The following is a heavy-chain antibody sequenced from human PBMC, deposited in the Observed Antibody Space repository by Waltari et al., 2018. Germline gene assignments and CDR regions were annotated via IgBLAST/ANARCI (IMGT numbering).Heavy chain of an antibody. CDR1: GFPFRSFS. J-gene: IGHJ4*02. Sequence: EVQLVESGGGLVQPGGSLRLSCAASGFPFRSFSMNWVRQAPGKGLEWVANIKQDGSEKYYVDSVKGRFTISRDNAKNSLYLQMNSLRGEDTAVYYCAREGTYDFDYWGQGTLVTVSS. CDR3: AREGTYDFDY. V-gene: IGHV3-7*01. CDR2: IKQDGSEK. D-gene: IGHD3-16*01.